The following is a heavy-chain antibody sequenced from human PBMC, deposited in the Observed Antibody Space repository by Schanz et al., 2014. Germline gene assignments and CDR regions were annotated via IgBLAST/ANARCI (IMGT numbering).Heavy chain of an antibody. CDR2: ISGSGGST. CDR1: GFTLSNSD. V-gene: IGHV3-23*04. Sequence: EGQLAESGGGLVQPGGSLRLSCAASGFTLSNSDMHWVRQAPGKGLEWVSAISGSGGSTYYADSVKGRFTISRDNSKNTLYLQMNSLSADDTAVFYCAKGMGYCSGGTCCDYYYYGLDVWGQGTTXTVSS. J-gene: IGHJ6*02. CDR3: AKGMGYCSGGTCCDYYYYGLDV. D-gene: IGHD2-15*01.